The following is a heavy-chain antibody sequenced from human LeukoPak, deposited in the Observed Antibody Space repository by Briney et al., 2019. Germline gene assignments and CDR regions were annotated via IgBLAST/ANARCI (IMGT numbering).Heavy chain of an antibody. J-gene: IGHJ4*02. Sequence: SETLSLTCAVYGGSFSGYYWSWIRQPPGKGLEWIGEINHSGSTNYNPSLKSRVTISVDTSKNQFSLKLSSVTAADTAVYYCARRATNSRITMVRGVIVAANNHHFDYWGQGALVTVSS. CDR1: GGSFSGYY. V-gene: IGHV4-34*01. CDR2: INHSGST. CDR3: ARRATNSRITMVRGVIVAANNHHFDY. D-gene: IGHD3-10*01.